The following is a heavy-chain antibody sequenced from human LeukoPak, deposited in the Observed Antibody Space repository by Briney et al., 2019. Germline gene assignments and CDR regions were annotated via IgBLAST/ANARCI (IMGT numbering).Heavy chain of an antibody. CDR1: GFTFSSYW. CDR2: IKQDGSEK. D-gene: IGHD2-2*02. Sequence: GGSLRLSCAASGFTFSSYWMSWVRQAPGKGLEWVANIKQDGSEKYYVDSVKGRFTISRDNAKNSLYLQMNSLRAEDTAVYYCAKARCSSTSCYTDYWGQGTLVTVSS. CDR3: AKARCSSTSCYTDY. V-gene: IGHV3-7*03. J-gene: IGHJ4*02.